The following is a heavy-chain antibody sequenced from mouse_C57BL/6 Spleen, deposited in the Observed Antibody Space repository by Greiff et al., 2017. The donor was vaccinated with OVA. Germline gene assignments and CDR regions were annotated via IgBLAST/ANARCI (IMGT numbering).Heavy chain of an antibody. CDR2: IWRGGST. CDR1: GFSLTSYG. CDR3: AEDDYGSRNWFAY. Sequence: VQRVEPGPGLVQPSQSLSITCTVSGFSLTSYGVHWVRQSPGKGLEWLGVIWRGGSTDYNAAFMSRLSITKDNSKSQVFFKMNSLQADDTAIDYCAEDDYGSRNWFAYWGQGTLVTVSA. J-gene: IGHJ3*01. V-gene: IGHV2-5*01. D-gene: IGHD1-1*01.